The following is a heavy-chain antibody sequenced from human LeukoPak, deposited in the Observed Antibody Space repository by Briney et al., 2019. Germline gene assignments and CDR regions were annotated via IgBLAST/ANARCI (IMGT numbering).Heavy chain of an antibody. J-gene: IGHJ4*02. V-gene: IGHV1-18*01. D-gene: IGHD6-19*01. CDR1: GYTFTTYA. CDR2: ISAYNGDT. CDR3: ARWDNGSGWYGDY. Sequence: ASVKVSFKASGYTFTTYAITWVRQAPGQGLEWMGWISAYNGDTHYAQNLQGRVTMTTDTPRSTAYMELRGLRSDDTAVYSCARWDNGSGWYGDYWGQGTLVTVSS.